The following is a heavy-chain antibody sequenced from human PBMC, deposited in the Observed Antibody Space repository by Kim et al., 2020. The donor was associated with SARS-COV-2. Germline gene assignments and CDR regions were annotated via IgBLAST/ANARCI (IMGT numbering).Heavy chain of an antibody. Sequence: ASVKVSCKASGYTFTSYAMHWVRQAPGQRLEWMGWINAGNGNTKYSQKFQGRVTITRDTSASTAYMELSSLRSEDTAVYYCARDFSGRIQLWLRSYNWFDPWGQGTLVTVSS. CDR2: INAGNGNT. D-gene: IGHD5-18*01. J-gene: IGHJ5*02. CDR1: GYTFTSYA. V-gene: IGHV1-3*01. CDR3: ARDFSGRIQLWLRSYNWFDP.